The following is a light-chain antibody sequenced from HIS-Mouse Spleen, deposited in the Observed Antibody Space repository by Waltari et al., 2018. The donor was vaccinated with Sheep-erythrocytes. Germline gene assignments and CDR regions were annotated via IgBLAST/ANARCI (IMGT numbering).Light chain of an antibody. CDR3: CSYAGSSTPWV. Sequence: QSALTQPASVSGSPGQSITISCTGTSSDVGSYNLVSWYQQHPGKAPNLMIYEGSNRPSGVFNRFSGSKSGNTASLTISGLQAEDEADYYCCSYAGSSTPWVFGGGTKLTVL. CDR2: EGS. CDR1: SSDVGSYNL. V-gene: IGLV2-23*01. J-gene: IGLJ3*02.